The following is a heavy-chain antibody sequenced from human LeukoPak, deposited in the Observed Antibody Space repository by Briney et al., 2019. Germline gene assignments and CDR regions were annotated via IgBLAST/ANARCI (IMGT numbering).Heavy chain of an antibody. CDR3: ASITMVRGVMTWFDP. CDR2: IYPGDSDT. Sequence: GEALKISCKGSGYRFTSYWIGWVRRMPGKGLEWRGIIYPGDSDTRYSPSFQGQVTISADKSISTAYLQWSSLKASDTAMYYCASITMVRGVMTWFDPWGQGTLVTVSS. D-gene: IGHD3-10*01. V-gene: IGHV5-51*01. CDR1: GYRFTSYW. J-gene: IGHJ5*02.